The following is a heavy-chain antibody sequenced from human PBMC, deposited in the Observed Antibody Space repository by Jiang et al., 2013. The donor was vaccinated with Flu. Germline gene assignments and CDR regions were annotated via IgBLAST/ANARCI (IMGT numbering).Heavy chain of an antibody. CDR2: IIPILGIA. J-gene: IGHJ4*02. D-gene: IGHD5-12*01. CDR3: ARDSGYSGYDSGYYFDY. V-gene: IGHV1-69*04. Sequence: ISWVRQAPGQGLEWMGRIIPILGIANYAQKFQGRVTITADKSTSTAYMELSSLRSEDTAVYYCARDSGYSGYDSGYYFDYWGQGTLVTVSS.